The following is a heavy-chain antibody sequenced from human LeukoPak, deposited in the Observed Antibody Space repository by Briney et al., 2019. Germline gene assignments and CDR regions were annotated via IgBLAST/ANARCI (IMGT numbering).Heavy chain of an antibody. CDR3: AKDSSSGYYLRGGGN. Sequence: GGSLRLSCAASGFTFSSYGMHWVRQAPGKGLEWVAVISYDGSNKYYADSVKGRFTISRDNSKNTLYLQMNSLRAEDTAVYDRAKDSSSGYYLRGGGNWGQGTLVTVSS. J-gene: IGHJ4*02. CDR1: GFTFSSYG. V-gene: IGHV3-30*18. CDR2: ISYDGSNK. D-gene: IGHD3-3*01.